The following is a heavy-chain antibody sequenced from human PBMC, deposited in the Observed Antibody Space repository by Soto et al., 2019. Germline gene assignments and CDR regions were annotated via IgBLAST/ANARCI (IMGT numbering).Heavy chain of an antibody. V-gene: IGHV4-4*02. CDR1: GGSISSSNW. Sequence: QVQLQESGPGLVKPSGTLSLTCAVSGGSISSSNWWSWVRQPPGKGLEWIGEIYHSGSTNYNPSLKSRVTRSVDKSKNQFSLKLSSVTAADTAVYYCARARCDTAMEGVRYYYGMDVWGQGTTVTVSS. CDR2: IYHSGST. D-gene: IGHD5-18*01. J-gene: IGHJ6*02. CDR3: ARARCDTAMEGVRYYYGMDV.